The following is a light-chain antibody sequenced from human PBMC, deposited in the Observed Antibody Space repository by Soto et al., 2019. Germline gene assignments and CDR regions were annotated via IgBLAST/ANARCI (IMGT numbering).Light chain of an antibody. V-gene: IGLV2-23*02. J-gene: IGLJ1*01. CDR2: EVT. CDR3: CSYAGRPYV. CDR1: SSDVGAYNL. Sequence: QSVLTQPASVSGSPGQSITISCTGTSSDVGAYNLVSWYQVHPGKAPKLMIFEVTKRPSGVSNRFSGSNSGNTASLTISGLHTEDEAVYFCCSYAGRPYVLGPGTRVTVL.